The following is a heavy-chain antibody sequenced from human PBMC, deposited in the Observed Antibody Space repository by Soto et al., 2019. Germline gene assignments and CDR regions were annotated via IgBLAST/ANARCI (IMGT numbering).Heavy chain of an antibody. Sequence: QVQLVQSGAEVKKPGASVKVSCKASGFTFTSYGITWVRQAPGQGLEWLGWISAFNGYTNYTYKLQGRVTMTADTSTTTAYMELKNLGPDDTAVYFCARDQNTPYVVKYYYYGLDVWGQGTTVTVSS. CDR3: ARDQNTPYVVKYYYYGLDV. CDR1: GFTFTSYG. J-gene: IGHJ6*02. CDR2: ISAFNGYT. V-gene: IGHV1-18*04. D-gene: IGHD2-21*01.